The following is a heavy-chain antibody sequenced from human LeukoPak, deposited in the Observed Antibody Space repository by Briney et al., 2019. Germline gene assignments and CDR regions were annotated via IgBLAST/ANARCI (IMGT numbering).Heavy chain of an antibody. CDR1: GFPFSDYY. Sequence: GGSLRLSCAASGFPFSDYYMSWIRQAPGKGLGWVSYISSSGSTIYYADSVKGRFTISRDNAKNSLYLQMNSLRAEDTAVYYCAREDFQAVDYDFWSGYYSDYYYYGMDVWGQGTTVTVSS. CDR2: ISSSGSTI. J-gene: IGHJ6*02. V-gene: IGHV3-11*01. CDR3: AREDFQAVDYDFWSGYYSDYYYYGMDV. D-gene: IGHD3-3*01.